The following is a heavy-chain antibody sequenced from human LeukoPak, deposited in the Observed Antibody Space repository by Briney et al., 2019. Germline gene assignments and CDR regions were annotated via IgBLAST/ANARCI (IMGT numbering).Heavy chain of an antibody. CDR1: GGSISSYY. Sequence: SETLSLTCTVSGGSISSYYWSWIRQPPGKGLEWIGYIYYSGSTNYNPSLKSRVTITVDTSKNQFSLKLSSVTAADTAVYYCATSRDCSGGSCYSRWGQGTLVTVSS. J-gene: IGHJ4*02. V-gene: IGHV4-59*01. CDR2: IYYSGST. CDR3: ATSRDCSGGSCYSR. D-gene: IGHD2-15*01.